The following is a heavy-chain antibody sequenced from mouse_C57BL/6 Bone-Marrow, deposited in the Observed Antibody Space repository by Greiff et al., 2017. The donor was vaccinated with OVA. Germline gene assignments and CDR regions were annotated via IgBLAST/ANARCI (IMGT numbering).Heavy chain of an antibody. Sequence: VKLMESGPELVKPGASVKISCKASGYAFSSSWMNWVKQRPGKGLEWIGRIYPGDGDTNYNGKFKGKATLTADKSSSTAYMQLSSLTSEDSAVYFCARLLTREGYWGQGTTLTVSS. V-gene: IGHV1-82*01. CDR2: IYPGDGDT. CDR1: GYAFSSSW. D-gene: IGHD1-1*01. J-gene: IGHJ2*01. CDR3: ARLLTREGY.